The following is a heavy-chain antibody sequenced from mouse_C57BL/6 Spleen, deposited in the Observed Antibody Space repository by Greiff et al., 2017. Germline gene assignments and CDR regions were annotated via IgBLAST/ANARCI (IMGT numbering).Heavy chain of an antibody. CDR1: GYTFTSYW. V-gene: IGHV1-64*01. CDR3: ARDYGSSYEGFAY. J-gene: IGHJ3*01. Sequence: QVHVKQPGAELVKPGASVKLSCKASGYTFTSYWMRWVKQRPGQGLEWIGMIHPNSGSTNYNEKFKSKATLTVDKSSSTAYMQLSSLTSEDSAVYYCARDYGSSYEGFAYWGQGTLVTVSA. CDR2: IHPNSGST. D-gene: IGHD1-1*01.